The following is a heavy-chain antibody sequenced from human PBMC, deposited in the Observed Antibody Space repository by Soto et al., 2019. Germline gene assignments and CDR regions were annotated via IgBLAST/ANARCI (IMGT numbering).Heavy chain of an antibody. V-gene: IGHV1-18*01. Sequence: QVQLVQSGAEVTKPGASVQVSCKTSGYPFSMYGISWVRQAPGQGLEWMGWISAYNGNTEYAQKFQGRVTMTRDISTSTAYLDLRSLRSDDTAVYYCARPSYYGTTTAFDYWGQGALVTVSS. CDR3: ARPSYYGTTTAFDY. D-gene: IGHD3-10*01. CDR1: GYPFSMYG. CDR2: ISAYNGNT. J-gene: IGHJ4*02.